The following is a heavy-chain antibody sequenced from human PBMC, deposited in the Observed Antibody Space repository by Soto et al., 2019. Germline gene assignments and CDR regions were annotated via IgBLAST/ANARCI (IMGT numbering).Heavy chain of an antibody. CDR2: ISAYNGNT. CDR3: ARDFYDILTGYYPDY. D-gene: IGHD3-9*01. Sequence: ASVKVSCKASGYTFTSYGISWVRQAPGQGLEWMGWISAYNGNTNYAQKLQGRVTMTTDTSTSTAYMELRSLRSDDTAVYYCARDFYDILTGYYPDYWGQGTQVTVSS. J-gene: IGHJ4*02. CDR1: GYTFTSYG. V-gene: IGHV1-18*01.